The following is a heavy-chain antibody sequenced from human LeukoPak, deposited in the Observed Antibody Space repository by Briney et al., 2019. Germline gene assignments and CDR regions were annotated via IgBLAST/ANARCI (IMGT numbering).Heavy chain of an antibody. J-gene: IGHJ4*02. D-gene: IGHD3-16*01. V-gene: IGHV3-15*01. CDR3: TTLGAFDY. CDR2: IKSKTFGGTT. CDR1: GFTFSSYA. Sequence: GGSLGLSCAASGFTFSSYAMSWVRQAPGKGLEWVGRIKSKTFGGTTDYAAPVKGRFTISRDDSKNTLYLHMNTLKTEDTAIYYCTTLGAFDYWGQGTLVTVSS.